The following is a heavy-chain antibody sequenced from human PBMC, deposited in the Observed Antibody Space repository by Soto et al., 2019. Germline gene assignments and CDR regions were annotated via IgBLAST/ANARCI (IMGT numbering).Heavy chain of an antibody. CDR1: VFTFTMYR. Sequence: PRGALRVCCASSVFTFTMYRMTWVLQAPGKGLESVSSIRSTPNYRYYGDSIKGRFTSSRDNAKNSLYLEMNSLRAEDTAVYHCARESEALTSNVDYWGQGTMVTVFS. J-gene: IGHJ4*02. CDR2: IRSTPNYR. V-gene: IGHV3-21*06. CDR3: ARESEALTSNVDY. D-gene: IGHD1-1*01.